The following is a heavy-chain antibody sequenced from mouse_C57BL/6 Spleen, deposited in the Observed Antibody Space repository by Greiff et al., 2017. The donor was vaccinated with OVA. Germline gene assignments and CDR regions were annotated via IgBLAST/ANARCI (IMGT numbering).Heavy chain of an antibody. V-gene: IGHV1-50*01. J-gene: IGHJ2*01. CDR1: GYTFTSYW. Sequence: QVQLQQPGAELVKPGASVKLSCKASGYTFTSYWMQWVKQRPGQGLEWIGEIDPSDSYTNYNQKFKGKATLTVDTSSSTAYMQLSSLTSEDSAVYYCARRGVYYGSSYYFDDWGQGTTLTVSS. D-gene: IGHD1-1*01. CDR2: IDPSDSYT. CDR3: ARRGVYYGSSYYFDD.